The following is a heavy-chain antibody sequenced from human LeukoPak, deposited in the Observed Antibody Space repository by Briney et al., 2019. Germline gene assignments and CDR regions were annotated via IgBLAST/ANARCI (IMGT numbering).Heavy chain of an antibody. D-gene: IGHD3-16*01. J-gene: IGHJ4*02. V-gene: IGHV1-69*13. CDR2: IIPIFGTA. CDR1: GGTFSSYA. CDR3: ARSGVVDYLFDY. Sequence: SAKVSCKASGGTFSSYAISWVRQAPGQGLEWMGGIIPIFGTANYAQKFQGRVTITADDSTSTAYMELSSLRSEDTAVYYCARSGVVDYLFDYWGQGTLVTVSS.